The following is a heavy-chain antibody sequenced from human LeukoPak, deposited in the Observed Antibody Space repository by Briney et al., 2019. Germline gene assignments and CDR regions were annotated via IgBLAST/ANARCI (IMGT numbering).Heavy chain of an antibody. J-gene: IGHJ6*03. V-gene: IGHV3-9*01. CDR2: ISWNSGSI. Sequence: GGSLRLSCAASGFTFDDYAMHWVRQAPGKGLEWVSGISWNSGSIGYADSVKGRFTISRDNAKNSLYLQMNSLRAEDTALYYCAKGPGITILDYYYMDVWGKGTTVTVSS. D-gene: IGHD3-3*01. CDR1: GFTFDDYA. CDR3: AKGPGITILDYYYMDV.